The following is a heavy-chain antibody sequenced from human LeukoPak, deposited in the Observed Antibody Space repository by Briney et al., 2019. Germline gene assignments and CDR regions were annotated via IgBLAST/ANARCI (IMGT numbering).Heavy chain of an antibody. CDR2: IKQDGSEK. CDR1: GFTFSTYG. V-gene: IGHV3-7*01. J-gene: IGHJ6*04. D-gene: IGHD3-10*02. Sequence: GGSLRLSCAAAGFTFSTYGMTWVRQAPGKGLEWVANIKQDGSEKYYVDSVKGRFTISRDNAKNSLYLQMNSLRAEDTAVYYCAELGITMIGGVWGKGTTVTISS. CDR3: AELGITMIGGV.